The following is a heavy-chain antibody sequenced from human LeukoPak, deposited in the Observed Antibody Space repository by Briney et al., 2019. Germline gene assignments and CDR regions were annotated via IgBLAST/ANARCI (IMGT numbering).Heavy chain of an antibody. D-gene: IGHD3-22*01. CDR1: GFTFSSYS. CDR2: ISSSSSYI. CDR3: ARAADDSSGYYFY. J-gene: IGHJ4*02. V-gene: IGHV3-21*01. Sequence: GGSLRLSCAASGFTFSSYSMNWVRQAPGKGLKWVSSISSSSSYIYYADSVKGRFTISRDNAKNSLYLQMNSLRAEDTAVYYCARAADDSSGYYFYWGQGTLVTVSS.